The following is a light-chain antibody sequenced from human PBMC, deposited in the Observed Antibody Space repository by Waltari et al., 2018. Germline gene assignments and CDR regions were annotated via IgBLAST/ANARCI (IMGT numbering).Light chain of an antibody. V-gene: IGKV1-5*03. CDR2: KAS. J-gene: IGKJ2*01. CDR3: QQYDNYPYT. CDR1: QTITNW. Sequence: DIQMTQSPSTLSASVGDRVTITCRASQTITNWLAWYQQKPGEAPKLLIYKASTLDMGVPSRFSGSGSGTEFTLTISSLQHDDFATYYCQQYDNYPYTFGQGTKLEIK.